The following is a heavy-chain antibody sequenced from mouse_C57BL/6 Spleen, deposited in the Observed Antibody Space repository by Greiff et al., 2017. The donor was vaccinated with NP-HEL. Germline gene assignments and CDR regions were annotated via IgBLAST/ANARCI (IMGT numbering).Heavy chain of an antibody. CDR3: ATGRSRQYDFDD. Sequence: QVQLQQSGAELARPGASVKMSCKASGYTFTSYTMHWVKQRPGQGLEWIGYIYPSSGYTKYNQKFKDKATLTADKSSSTAYMQLSSLTSEDSAVYYYATGRSRQYDFDDWGQGTTLTVSS. CDR1: GYTFTSYT. D-gene: IGHD1-1*01. CDR2: IYPSSGYT. J-gene: IGHJ2*01. V-gene: IGHV1-4*01.